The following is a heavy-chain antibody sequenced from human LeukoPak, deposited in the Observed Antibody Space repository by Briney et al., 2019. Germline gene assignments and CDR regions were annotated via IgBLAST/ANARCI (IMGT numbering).Heavy chain of an antibody. CDR3: AILNREFSGVDY. CDR2: IYHSGST. Sequence: SETLSLTCSVSGGSISSNNYYWGWIRQPPGKGLEWIGSIYHSGSTYYNPSLKSRVTISVDTSKNQFSLKLSSVTAADTAVYYCAILNREFSGVDYWGQGTLVTVSS. J-gene: IGHJ4*02. V-gene: IGHV4-39*07. CDR1: GGSISSNNYY. D-gene: IGHD3-10*01.